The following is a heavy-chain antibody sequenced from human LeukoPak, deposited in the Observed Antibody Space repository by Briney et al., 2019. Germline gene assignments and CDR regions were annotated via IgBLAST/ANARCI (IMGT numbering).Heavy chain of an antibody. Sequence: ASVKVSFTASVYTFTIYAMHWVRQAPGQGREWMGWITPSGGTNYPQKFQGRGAITNDTSITTAYMDLSRLTSDDTAVYYCARDRYGDGFAHFDYWGQGALVTVSS. CDR1: VYTFTIYA. CDR2: ITPSGGT. J-gene: IGHJ4*02. D-gene: IGHD5-24*01. CDR3: ARDRYGDGFAHFDY. V-gene: IGHV1-2*02.